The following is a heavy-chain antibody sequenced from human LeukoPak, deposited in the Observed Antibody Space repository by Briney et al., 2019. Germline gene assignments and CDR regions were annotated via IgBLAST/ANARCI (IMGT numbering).Heavy chain of an antibody. Sequence: ASVKVSCKASGYTFTNYHISWVRQAPGQGLEWMGWISTNNGNTNYAQNLQGSVTMTKDTSTSTAYMELRSLRSDDTAVYYCALISYCTSVTCFFLDYWGQGTLVSVSS. CDR3: ALISYCTSVTCFFLDY. V-gene: IGHV1-18*01. J-gene: IGHJ4*02. D-gene: IGHD2-8*01. CDR1: GYTFTNYH. CDR2: ISTNNGNT.